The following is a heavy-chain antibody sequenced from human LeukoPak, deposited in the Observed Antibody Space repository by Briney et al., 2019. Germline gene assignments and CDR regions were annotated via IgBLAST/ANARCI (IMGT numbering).Heavy chain of an antibody. D-gene: IGHD2-8*01. J-gene: IGHJ5*02. Sequence: GGSLRLSCAASGFTFSNYAMSWVRQAPGKGLECVSVISYTGDRTYYADSVKGRFTISRDNAKNTLYLQMSSLGAEDTAVYYCAKDLMLYSKSYRNWFDPWGQGTLVTVSS. CDR3: AKDLMLYSKSYRNWFDP. CDR2: ISYTGDRT. CDR1: GFTFSNYA. V-gene: IGHV3-23*01.